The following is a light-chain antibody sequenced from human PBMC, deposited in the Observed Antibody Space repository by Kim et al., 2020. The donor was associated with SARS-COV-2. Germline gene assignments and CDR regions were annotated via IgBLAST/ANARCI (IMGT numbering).Light chain of an antibody. CDR2: ANN. CDR1: SSNIGAGFD. J-gene: IGLJ1*01. V-gene: IGLV1-40*01. Sequence: QSVLTQPPSVSGAPGQRVTISCTGSSSNIGAGFDVHWYQQLPGTAPKLLIYANNIRPSGVPDRFSGSKSGTSASLAITGLQAEDEADYYCQSYDTSLRGSYVFGSGTKVP. CDR3: QSYDTSLRGSYV.